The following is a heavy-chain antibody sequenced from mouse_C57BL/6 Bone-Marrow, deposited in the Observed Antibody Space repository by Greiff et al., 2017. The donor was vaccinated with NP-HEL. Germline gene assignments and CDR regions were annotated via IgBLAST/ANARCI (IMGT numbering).Heavy chain of an antibody. CDR2: ISDGGSYT. CDR3: AITTVVATEYYDV. Sequence: EVMLVESGGGLVKPGGSLKLSCAASGFTFSSYAMSWVRQTPEKRLEWVATISDGGSYTYYPDNVKGRFTLSRDNAKNNLYLQMSHLKSEDTAMYYCAITTVVATEYYDVWGTGTTVTVST. D-gene: IGHD1-1*01. V-gene: IGHV5-4*03. J-gene: IGHJ1*03. CDR1: GFTFSSYA.